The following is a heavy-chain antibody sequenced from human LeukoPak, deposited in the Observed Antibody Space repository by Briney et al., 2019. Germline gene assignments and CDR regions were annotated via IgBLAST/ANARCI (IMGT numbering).Heavy chain of an antibody. CDR1: GSIFSDYW. J-gene: IGHJ5*01. CDR2: IYPGDSDV. Sequence: NLGASLQISCQGSGSIFSDYWIGWVRQLPGKGLEWMGIIYPGDSDVRYNPSFQGQVTISADKSISTAYLQWSSLKASDSAMYYCARGSGWFGYWGQGTLVTVSS. V-gene: IGHV5-51*01. D-gene: IGHD6-19*01. CDR3: ARGSGWFGY.